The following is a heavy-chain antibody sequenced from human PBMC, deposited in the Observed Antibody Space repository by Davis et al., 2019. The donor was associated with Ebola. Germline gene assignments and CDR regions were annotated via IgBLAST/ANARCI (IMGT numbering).Heavy chain of an antibody. CDR1: GGSFSGYY. Sequence: PSETLSLTCAVYGGSFSGYYWSWIRQPPGKGLEWIGEINHSGSTNYNPSLKSRVTISVDTSKNQFSLKLSSVTAADTAVYYCAREGGYSSSWRDWFDPWGQGTLVTVSS. D-gene: IGHD6-13*01. CDR2: INHSGST. CDR3: AREGGYSSSWRDWFDP. V-gene: IGHV4-34*01. J-gene: IGHJ5*02.